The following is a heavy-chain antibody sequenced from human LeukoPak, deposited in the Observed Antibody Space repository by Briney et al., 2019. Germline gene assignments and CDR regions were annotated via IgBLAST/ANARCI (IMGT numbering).Heavy chain of an antibody. Sequence: ASVKVSCKASGYTFTGYYMHWVRQAPGQGLAWMGWINPNSGGTNYAQKFQGRVTMTRDTSISTAYMELSRLRSDDTAVYYCARAGDYYDSSGHHDAFDIWGQGTMVTVSS. CDR1: GYTFTGYY. CDR2: INPNSGGT. J-gene: IGHJ3*02. D-gene: IGHD3-22*01. CDR3: ARAGDYYDSSGHHDAFDI. V-gene: IGHV1-2*02.